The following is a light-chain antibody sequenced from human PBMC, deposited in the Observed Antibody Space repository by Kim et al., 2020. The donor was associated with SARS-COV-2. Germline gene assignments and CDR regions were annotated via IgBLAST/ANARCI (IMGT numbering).Light chain of an antibody. Sequence: QSVLTQPPSASGTPGQRVTISCSGSNSDIGINTVSWYQQFPGTTPKLLIYSNVQRPSGVPDRFSGSKSGTSVSLAISGLQSEDEADYYCASWDDSLSGWVFGGGTKVTVL. CDR3: ASWDDSLSGWV. J-gene: IGLJ3*02. V-gene: IGLV1-44*01. CDR1: NSDIGINT. CDR2: SNV.